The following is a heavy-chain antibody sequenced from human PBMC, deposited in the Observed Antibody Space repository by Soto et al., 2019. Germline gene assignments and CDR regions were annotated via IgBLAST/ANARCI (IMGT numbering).Heavy chain of an antibody. CDR1: GFAIRNNA. CDR3: VRAAGIAAAGSSQGVL. J-gene: IGHJ4*02. V-gene: IGHV3-30-3*01. CDR2: ISFEGSHK. D-gene: IGHD6-13*01. Sequence: QVQLLESGGGVVQPGRSLRLSCEASGFAIRNNAIHWVRQASGKGLEWVAVISFEGSHKYYADSVKGRFTVSRDNSKNTVSLQMDRLTSEDSSLYYCVRAAGIAAAGSSQGVLWGQGTQVTVSS.